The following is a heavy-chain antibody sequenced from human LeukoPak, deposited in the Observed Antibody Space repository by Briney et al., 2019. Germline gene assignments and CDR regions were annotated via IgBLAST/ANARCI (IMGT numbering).Heavy chain of an antibody. V-gene: IGHV3-7*01. CDR3: ARLTIFDI. CDR1: GFTFSTHW. J-gene: IGHJ3*02. D-gene: IGHD1/OR15-1a*01. Sequence: PGGSLRLSCAASGFTFSTHWMSWVRQAPGKGLEWVANIKRDGSEKYYVDSVKGRFTISRDNAKNSLYLQMNSLRAEDTAVYYCARLTIFDIWGQGTMVTVSS. CDR2: IKRDGSEK.